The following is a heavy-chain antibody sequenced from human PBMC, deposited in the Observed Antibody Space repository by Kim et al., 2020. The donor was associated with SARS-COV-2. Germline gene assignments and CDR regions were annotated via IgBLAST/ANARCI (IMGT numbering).Heavy chain of an antibody. CDR3: TSVPGTTLAFWDAFGI. CDR1: GFTFSGSA. D-gene: IGHD1-1*01. Sequence: GGSLRLSCAASGFTFSGSALHWVRQASGKGLEWVGRIRSKANGYATAYAASLKGRFTISRVDSKNTAYLQMNSLKTEDTAVYYCTSVPGTTLAFWDAFGIWRQGTMVTVSS. V-gene: IGHV3-73*01. J-gene: IGHJ3*02. CDR2: IRSKANGYAT.